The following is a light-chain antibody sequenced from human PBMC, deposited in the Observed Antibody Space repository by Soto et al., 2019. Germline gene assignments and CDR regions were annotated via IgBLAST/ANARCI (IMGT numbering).Light chain of an antibody. V-gene: IGKV1-9*01. Sequence: ILFTQPPSSLTASLGDRVAITCRASQGIDSSFAWYQQTPGKAPKILIYAASSLPSGVPSRFSGSGSGTDFTLTISRLQPEDFATYYCQQLHDYPITFGQGTRLEIK. J-gene: IGKJ5*01. CDR3: QQLHDYPIT. CDR1: QGIDSS. CDR2: AAS.